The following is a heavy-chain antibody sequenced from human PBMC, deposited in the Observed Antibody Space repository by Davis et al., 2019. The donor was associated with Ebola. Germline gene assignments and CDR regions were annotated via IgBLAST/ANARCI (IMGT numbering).Heavy chain of an antibody. V-gene: IGHV1-3*01. Sequence: AASVKVSCKASGYTFTSYAMHRVRQAPGQRLEWMGWINAGNGNTKYSQKFQGRVTITRDTSASTAYMELSSLRSEDTAVYYCASPLYDYVWGSYRPPTHYYGMDVWGQGTTVTVSS. CDR2: INAGNGNT. CDR1: GYTFTSYA. J-gene: IGHJ6*02. CDR3: ASPLYDYVWGSYRPPTHYYGMDV. D-gene: IGHD3-16*02.